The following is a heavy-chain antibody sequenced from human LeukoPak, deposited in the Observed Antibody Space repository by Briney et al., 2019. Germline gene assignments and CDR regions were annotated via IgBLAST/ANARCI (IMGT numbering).Heavy chain of an antibody. CDR2: ISAYNGNT. Sequence: GASVKVSCKASGYTFTSYGNSWVRQAPGQGLEWMGWISAYNGNTNYAQKLQGRVTMTTDTSTSTAYMELRSLRSDDTAVYYCARDCSSTSCYYYYYYGMDVWGQGTTVTVSS. CDR1: GYTFTSYG. J-gene: IGHJ6*02. V-gene: IGHV1-18*01. D-gene: IGHD2-2*01. CDR3: ARDCSSTSCYYYYYYGMDV.